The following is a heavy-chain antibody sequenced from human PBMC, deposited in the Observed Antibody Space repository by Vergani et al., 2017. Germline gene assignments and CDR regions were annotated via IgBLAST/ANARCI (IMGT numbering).Heavy chain of an antibody. V-gene: IGHV1-18*04. D-gene: IGHD2-2*02. CDR3: ASSVVVVPAAISWFDP. CDR1: GYTFTSYG. J-gene: IGHJ5*02. CDR2: ISAYNGNT. Sequence: QVQLVQSGAEVKKPGASVKVSCKASGYTFTSYGISWVRQAPGQGLEWMGWISAYNGNTNYAQKLQGRVTMTTDTSTSTAYMELRSLRSDDTAVYYCASSVVVVPAAISWFDPWGQGTLVTVSS.